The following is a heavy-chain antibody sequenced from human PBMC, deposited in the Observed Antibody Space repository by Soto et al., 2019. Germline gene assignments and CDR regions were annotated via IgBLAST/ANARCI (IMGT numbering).Heavy chain of an antibody. CDR1: GGTFSSYA. CDR2: IIPIFGTA. CDR3: AAPYGSGSYNGFDY. D-gene: IGHD3-10*01. Sequence: QVQLVQSGAEVKKPGSSVKVSCKASGGTFSSYAISWVRQAPGQGLEWMGGIIPIFGTASYAQKLQGRGTITAHESTSTADMELSSLRSEDTAVYYCAAPYGSGSYNGFDYWGQGTLVTVSS. J-gene: IGHJ4*02. V-gene: IGHV1-69*12.